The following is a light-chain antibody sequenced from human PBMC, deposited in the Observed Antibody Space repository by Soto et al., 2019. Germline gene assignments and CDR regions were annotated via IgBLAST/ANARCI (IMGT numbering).Light chain of an antibody. Sequence: EIVLTQSPGTLSLSPGERATLSCRASQSVSSSYLAWYQQKPGQAPRLLIYGASSRATGIPDRFSGSGSGTDFTLTISGLEPEDFAVYYCQQYGSPPWTFGQGTKVDNK. CDR1: QSVSSSY. V-gene: IGKV3-20*01. CDR3: QQYGSPPWT. CDR2: GAS. J-gene: IGKJ1*01.